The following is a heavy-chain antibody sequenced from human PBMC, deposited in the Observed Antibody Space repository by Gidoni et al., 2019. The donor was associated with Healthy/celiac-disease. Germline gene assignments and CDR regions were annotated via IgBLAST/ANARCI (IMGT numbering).Heavy chain of an antibody. Sequence: EVQLVQSGAEVKKPGEPLKISCKGSGYRFPSYWIGWGRQMPGKGLEWMGIIYPGDSDTRYSPSFQGQVTISADKSINTAMYYCARHGYCSSTSCKGEVAFDIWGQGTMVTVSS. CDR2: IYPGDSDT. CDR3: EVAFDI. V-gene: IGHV5-51*01. D-gene: IGHD2-2*03. CDR1: GYRFPSYW. J-gene: IGHJ3*02.